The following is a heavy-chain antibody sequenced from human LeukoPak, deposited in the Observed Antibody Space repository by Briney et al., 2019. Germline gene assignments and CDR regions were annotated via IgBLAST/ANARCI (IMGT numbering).Heavy chain of an antibody. CDR3: ARGDGYYGSGSRYYFDY. CDR1: GGSISSSSYY. CDR2: IYHSGST. D-gene: IGHD3-10*01. J-gene: IGHJ4*02. V-gene: IGHV4-39*07. Sequence: SETLSLTCTVSGGSISSSSYYWGWIRQPPGKGLEWIGEIYHSGSTNYNPSLKSRVTISVDKSKNQFSLKLSSVTAADTAVYYCARGDGYYGSGSRYYFDYWGQGTLVTVSS.